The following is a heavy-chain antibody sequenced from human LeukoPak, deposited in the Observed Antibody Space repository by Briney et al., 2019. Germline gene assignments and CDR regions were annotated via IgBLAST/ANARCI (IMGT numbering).Heavy chain of an antibody. J-gene: IGHJ6*02. CDR1: GFTFSSHS. CDR2: ISSSSSYI. Sequence: GGSLRLSCAASGFTFSSHSMNWVRQAPGKGLEWVSSISSSSSYIYYADSVKGRFTISRDNAKNSLYLQMNSLRAEDTAVYYCARDIVVVVAAKPDDYYYYGMDVWGQGTTVTVSS. CDR3: ARDIVVVVAAKPDDYYYYGMDV. V-gene: IGHV3-21*01. D-gene: IGHD2-15*01.